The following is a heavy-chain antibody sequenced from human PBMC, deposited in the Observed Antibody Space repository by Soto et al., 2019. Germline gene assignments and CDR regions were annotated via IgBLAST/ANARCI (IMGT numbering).Heavy chain of an antibody. CDR1: GFTFTSYW. CDR3: ARDPPGSSLDY. Sequence: PVGSLRLSCAASGFTFTSYWMTCVRQAPGKGLEWVANIKEDGSQKNYEDSVKGRFTISRDNAKNSLYLQMSRMRAEDTAVYYCARDPPGSSLDYWGRGTQVTVSS. J-gene: IGHJ4*02. CDR2: IKEDGSQK. V-gene: IGHV3-7*03. D-gene: IGHD6-6*01.